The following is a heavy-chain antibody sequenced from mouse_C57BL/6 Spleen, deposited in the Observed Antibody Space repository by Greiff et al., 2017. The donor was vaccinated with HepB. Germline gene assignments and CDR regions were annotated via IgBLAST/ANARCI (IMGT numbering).Heavy chain of an antibody. D-gene: IGHD2-5*01. J-gene: IGHJ2*01. V-gene: IGHV1-20*01. Sequence: VQLQQSGPELVKPGDSVKISCKASGYSFTGYFMNWVMQSHGKSLEWIGRINPYNGDTFYNQKFKGKATLTVDKSSSTAHMELRSLTSEDSAVYYCARREAYYSNYDYWGQGTTLTVSS. CDR1: GYSFTGYF. CDR2: INPYNGDT. CDR3: ARREAYYSNYDY.